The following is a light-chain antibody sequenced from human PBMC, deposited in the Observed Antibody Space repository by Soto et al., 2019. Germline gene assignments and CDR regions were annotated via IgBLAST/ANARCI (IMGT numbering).Light chain of an antibody. V-gene: IGKV3-11*01. J-gene: IGKJ4*01. CDR1: QSVSSY. Sequence: EIVLTQSPGTLSLSPGERATLSCRASQSVSSYFAWYQQKPGQAPRLLIYDASNRATGIPARFSGSGSGTDFTLTISSLEPEDFATYYCQQANSFPRTFGGGTKVDIK. CDR3: QQANSFPRT. CDR2: DAS.